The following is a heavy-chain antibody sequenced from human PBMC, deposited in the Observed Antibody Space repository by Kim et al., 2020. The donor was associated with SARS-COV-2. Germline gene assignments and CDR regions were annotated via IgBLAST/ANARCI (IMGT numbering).Heavy chain of an antibody. CDR1: GPTFPAYW. CDR3: MSGPSRDYSDS. D-gene: IGHD1-26*01. J-gene: IGHJ4*02. CDR2: VYPSDSDT. V-gene: IGHV5-51*01. Sequence: GESLKISCRGSGPTFPAYWIGWVRQTPGKGLEWMGMVYPSDSDTRYSPSFQGQITISADTSISTAFLQWGGLKASDSGIYYWMSGPSRDYSDSWGQGTLV.